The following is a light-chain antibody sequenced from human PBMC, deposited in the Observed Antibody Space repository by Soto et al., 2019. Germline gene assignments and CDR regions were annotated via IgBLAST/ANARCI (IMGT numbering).Light chain of an antibody. CDR3: QQYDPSSPWT. V-gene: IGKV1-5*01. CDR1: QIISAW. CDR2: DAS. Sequence: DIQMTQSPSTLSASVGDRVTITCRASQIISAWLAWYQQKPGKAPKLLIYDASSLESGVPSRFSGSGSGTEFTLTFTSLQPDDFAAYYCQQYDPSSPWTFGQGTKVEIK. J-gene: IGKJ1*01.